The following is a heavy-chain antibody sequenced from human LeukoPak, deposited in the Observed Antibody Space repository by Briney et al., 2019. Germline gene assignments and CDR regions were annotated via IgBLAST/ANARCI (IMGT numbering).Heavy chain of an antibody. V-gene: IGHV3-7*03. Sequence: GGSLRLSCAASGFTFSSYWMSWVRQAPGKGLEWVANIKEDGSEKYYVDSVKGRFTISRDNAKNSLYLQMNSLRAEDTAVYYCAKDPWTTVTTKDYYMDVWGKGTTVTISS. CDR3: AKDPWTTVTTKDYYMDV. J-gene: IGHJ6*03. CDR2: IKEDGSEK. D-gene: IGHD4-17*01. CDR1: GFTFSSYW.